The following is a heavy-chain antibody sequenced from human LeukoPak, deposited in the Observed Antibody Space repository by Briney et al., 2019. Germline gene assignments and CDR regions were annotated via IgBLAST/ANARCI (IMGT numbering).Heavy chain of an antibody. V-gene: IGHV4-34*01. Sequence: PSETLSLTCTVSGGSISSYYWSWIRQPPGKGLEWIGEINHSGSTNYNPSLKSRVTISVDTSKNQFSLKLSSVTAADTAVYYCARGHYAYYGSGSYYNWGQGTLVTVSS. CDR3: ARGHYAYYGSGSYYN. D-gene: IGHD3-10*01. J-gene: IGHJ4*02. CDR2: INHSGST. CDR1: GGSISSYY.